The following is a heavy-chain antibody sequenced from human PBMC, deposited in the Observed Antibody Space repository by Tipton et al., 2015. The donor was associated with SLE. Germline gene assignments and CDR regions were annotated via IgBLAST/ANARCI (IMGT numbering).Heavy chain of an antibody. CDR1: GGSFSGYY. D-gene: IGHD4-11*01. V-gene: IGHV4-34*01. CDR2: INHSGST. Sequence: TLSLTCAVYGGSFSGYYWSWIRQPPGKGLEWIGEINHSGSTNYNPSLKSRVTISVDTSKNQFSLKLSSVTAADTAVYYYARRLTTVTTFAFDYWGQGTLVTVSS. J-gene: IGHJ4*02. CDR3: ARRLTTVTTFAFDY.